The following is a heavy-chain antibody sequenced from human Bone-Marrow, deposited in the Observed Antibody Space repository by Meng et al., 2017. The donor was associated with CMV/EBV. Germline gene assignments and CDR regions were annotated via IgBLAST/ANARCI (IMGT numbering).Heavy chain of an antibody. D-gene: IGHD3-3*01. CDR1: GYTFTGYY. V-gene: IGHV1-2*02. Sequence: ASVKVSCKASGYTFTGYYIHWVRQAPGQGLEWMGWINPNSGGTSYAQKFQGRVTMTRDTSISTAYMELSRLRSDDTAVYYCARDPSLRRFLEWLLDYLGQGTLVTVSS. J-gene: IGHJ4*02. CDR3: ARDPSLRRFLEWLLDY. CDR2: INPNSGGT.